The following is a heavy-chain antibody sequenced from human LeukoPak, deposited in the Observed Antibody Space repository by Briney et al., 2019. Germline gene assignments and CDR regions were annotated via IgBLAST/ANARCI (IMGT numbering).Heavy chain of an antibody. CDR2: ISGSGTST. Sequence: GGSLRLSCATSGFTFSSYAMSWVRQAPGKGLEWVSVISGSGTSTFYADSVKGRFTISRDNSKKTLYLQTNSLRAEDTAVYYCAKDRYAWTSGYSYNPFDYWGQGTLVTVSS. V-gene: IGHV3-23*01. D-gene: IGHD5-18*01. CDR3: AKDRYAWTSGYSYNPFDY. CDR1: GFTFSSYA. J-gene: IGHJ4*02.